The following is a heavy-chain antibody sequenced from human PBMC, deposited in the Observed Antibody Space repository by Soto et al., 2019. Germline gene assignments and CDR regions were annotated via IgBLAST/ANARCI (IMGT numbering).Heavy chain of an antibody. CDR3: ARGRNDYIWGSYRLFGY. CDR1: GGSFSGYY. V-gene: IGHV4-34*01. J-gene: IGHJ4*02. CDR2: INHSGST. D-gene: IGHD3-16*02. Sequence: SEPLSLTCAVYGGSFSGYYWSWIRQPPGKGLEWIGEINHSGSTNYNPSLKSRVTISVDTSKNQFSLKLSSVTAADTAVYYCARGRNDYIWGSYRLFGYWGQGTLVTVSS.